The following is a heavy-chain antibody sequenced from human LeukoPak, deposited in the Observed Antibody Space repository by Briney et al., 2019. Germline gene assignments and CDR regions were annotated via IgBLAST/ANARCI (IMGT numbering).Heavy chain of an antibody. Sequence: SETLSLTCAVYGGSLSGYYWSWIRQPPGKGPEWIGEINHSGSTNYNPSLKSRVTISVDTSKNQFSLKLSSVTAADTAVYYCATRRSSWYYYWGQGTLVTVSS. CDR3: ATRRSSWYYY. J-gene: IGHJ4*02. CDR2: INHSGST. CDR1: GGSLSGYY. V-gene: IGHV4-34*01. D-gene: IGHD6-13*01.